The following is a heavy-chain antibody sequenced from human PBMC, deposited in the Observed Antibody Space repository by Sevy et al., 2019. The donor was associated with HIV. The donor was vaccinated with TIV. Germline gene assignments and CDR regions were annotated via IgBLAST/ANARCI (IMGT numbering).Heavy chain of an antibody. CDR2: IYSGGST. V-gene: IGHV3-53*01. J-gene: IGHJ1*01. Sequence: GGSLRLSCAASGFTVSSNYMSWVRQAPGKGLEWVSVIYSGGSTYYADSVKGRFTISRDNSKNTLYLKMNSLSAEDTAVYDGARGGYYESSGYLAYFQHWGQGTLVTVSS. CDR1: GFTVSSNY. D-gene: IGHD3-22*01. CDR3: ARGGYYESSGYLAYFQH.